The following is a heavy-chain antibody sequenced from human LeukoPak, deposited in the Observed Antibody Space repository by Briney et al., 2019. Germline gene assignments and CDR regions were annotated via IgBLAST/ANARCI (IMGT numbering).Heavy chain of an antibody. D-gene: IGHD3-16*01. CDR2: IYYSGST. Sequence: PSETLSLTCTVSGGSISSGGYYWSWIRQHPGKGLEWIGYIYYSGSTYYNPSLKSRVTISVDTSKNQFSLKLSSVTAADTAVYYCARGAGGSSLGNFDYWGQGTLVTVSS. CDR3: ARGAGGSSLGNFDY. J-gene: IGHJ4*02. V-gene: IGHV4-31*03. CDR1: GGSISSGGYY.